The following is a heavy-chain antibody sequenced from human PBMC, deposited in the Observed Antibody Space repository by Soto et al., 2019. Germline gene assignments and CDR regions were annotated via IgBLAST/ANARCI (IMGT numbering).Heavy chain of an antibody. Sequence: GRSLRLSCAASVFTFSDYYMSWIRQAPGKGLEWVSYISSSVSHTNYADSVKGRFTISRDNAKNSLYLQMNSLRAEDTAIYYCGTCHTNWRIYLEYLVQGTLVDVYS. J-gene: IGHJ4*02. D-gene: IGHD3-3*01. CDR3: GTCHTNWRIYLEY. V-gene: IGHV3-11*06. CDR2: ISSSVSHT. CDR1: VFTFSDYY.